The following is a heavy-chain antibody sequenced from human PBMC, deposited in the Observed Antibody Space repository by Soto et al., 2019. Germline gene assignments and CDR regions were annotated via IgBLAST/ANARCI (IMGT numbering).Heavy chain of an antibody. D-gene: IGHD3-22*01. Sequence: ASVKVSCKASGYTFTSYYMHWVRQAPGQGLEWMGIINPSGGSTSYAQKFQGRVTMTRDTSTSTVYMEPSSLRSEDTAVYYCARGRYYYDSSGYYPFGIWGQGTMVTVSS. CDR2: INPSGGST. V-gene: IGHV1-46*01. CDR3: ARGRYYYDSSGYYPFGI. J-gene: IGHJ3*02. CDR1: GYTFTSYY.